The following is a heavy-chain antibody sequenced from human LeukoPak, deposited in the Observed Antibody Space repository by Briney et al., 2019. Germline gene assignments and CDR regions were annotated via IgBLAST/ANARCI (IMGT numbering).Heavy chain of an antibody. J-gene: IGHJ3*02. V-gene: IGHV4-59*08. CDR2: IYQSGST. CDR3: ARHPGTFLEWLSHDAFDI. Sequence: SETLSLTCTVSDGSISSYYWSWIRQPPGKGLEWIGYIYQSGSTYYNPSLKSRVTISVDTSKNQFSLKLSSVTAADTAVYYCARHPGTFLEWLSHDAFDIWGQGTMVTVSS. CDR1: DGSISSYY. D-gene: IGHD3-3*01.